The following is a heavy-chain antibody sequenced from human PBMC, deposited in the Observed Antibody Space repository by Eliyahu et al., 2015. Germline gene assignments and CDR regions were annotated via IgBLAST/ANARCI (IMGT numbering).Heavy chain of an antibody. J-gene: IGHJ4*02. CDR1: GFTFSAYY. CDR3: ARGRYGDHDY. Sequence: QVQLVESGGGLVKPGGXLXLSXXXXGFTFSAYYMXWIRQAPGKGLEWVSYISSSSSYXNYADSVKGRFTISRDNAKNSLYLQMNSLRAEDTAVYYCARGRYGDHDYWGQGTLVTVSS. V-gene: IGHV3-11*06. CDR2: ISSSSSYX. D-gene: IGHD4-17*01.